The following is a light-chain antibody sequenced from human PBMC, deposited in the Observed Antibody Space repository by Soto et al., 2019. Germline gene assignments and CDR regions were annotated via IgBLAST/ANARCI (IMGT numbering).Light chain of an antibody. CDR1: QSVGTY. Sequence: EIVLTQSPATLSLSPGERATLSCRASQSVGTYLAWYQLKPGQPPRHLIYDVSNRAAGIPGRFSGSGSGTDFTLTISSLEPEDFAVYYCQQGSNWPITFGPGTRLEI. CDR3: QQGSNWPIT. V-gene: IGKV3-11*01. J-gene: IGKJ5*01. CDR2: DVS.